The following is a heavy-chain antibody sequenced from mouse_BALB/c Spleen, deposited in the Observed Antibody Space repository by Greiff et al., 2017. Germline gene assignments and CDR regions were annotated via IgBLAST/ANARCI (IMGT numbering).Heavy chain of an antibody. CDR3: ARWGFAY. Sequence: EVKLVESWGGFVKPGGSLKLSCAASGFTFRSYTMSWVRQNPEKRLEWVATISSGGGNTYYPDSVKGRFTISRDNAKNNLYLQMSSLRSEDTALYYCARWGFAYWGQGTLVTVSA. CDR2: ISSGGGNT. CDR1: GFTFRSYT. V-gene: IGHV5-9*03. J-gene: IGHJ3*01.